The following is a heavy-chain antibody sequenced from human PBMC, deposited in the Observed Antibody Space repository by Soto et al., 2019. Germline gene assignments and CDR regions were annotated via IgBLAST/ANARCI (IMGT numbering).Heavy chain of an antibody. CDR1: GVSFSDFG. J-gene: IGHJ4*02. Sequence: QVQLVESGGGMVQPGTSLSLSCAASGVSFSDFGIHWVRQAPGKGLEWVSLVSFDGSFEYYADSVKGRFTISRDNSKNTLHLQLHSLRPEDTAVYYCAIDRTQYYPGDFEYWGQGTLVTVSS. CDR2: VSFDGSFE. D-gene: IGHD7-27*01. V-gene: IGHV3-30*03. CDR3: AIDRTQYYPGDFEY.